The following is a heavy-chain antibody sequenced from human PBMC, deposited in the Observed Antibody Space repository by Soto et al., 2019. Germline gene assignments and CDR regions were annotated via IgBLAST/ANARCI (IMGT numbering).Heavy chain of an antibody. J-gene: IGHJ4*02. CDR2: VSTYNGDT. Sequence: QVQLVQSGAEVRKPGASVKVSCKASGYTFSNDGIYWLRQAPGQGLEWLGWVSTYNGDTNYAQKFHDRVTMTTHTSTNTASMELRSLKSDDTAVYYCARGHFDFWSGYPIEYWGQGTSVTVSS. V-gene: IGHV1-18*04. CDR3: ARGHFDFWSGYPIEY. CDR1: GYTFSNDG. D-gene: IGHD3-3*01.